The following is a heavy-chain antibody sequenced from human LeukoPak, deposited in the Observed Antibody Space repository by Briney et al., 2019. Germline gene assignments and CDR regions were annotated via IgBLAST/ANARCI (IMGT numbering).Heavy chain of an antibody. J-gene: IGHJ6*02. Sequence: QPGRSLRRSCAASGFTFDDYAMHWVRQAPGKGLEWVSGISWNSGSIGYADSVKGRFTISRDNAKNSLYLQMNSLRAEDTALYYCAKDLGAAYYYGMDVWGQGTTVTVSS. D-gene: IGHD2-15*01. CDR1: GFTFDDYA. CDR3: AKDLGAAYYYGMDV. CDR2: ISWNSGSI. V-gene: IGHV3-9*01.